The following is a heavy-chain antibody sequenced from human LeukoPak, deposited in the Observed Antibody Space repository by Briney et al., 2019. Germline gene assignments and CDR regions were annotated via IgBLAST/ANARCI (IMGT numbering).Heavy chain of an antibody. J-gene: IGHJ4*02. CDR2: INHSGST. CDR1: GGSFSGYY. D-gene: IGHD4-17*01. V-gene: IGHV4-34*09. Sequence: SETLSLTCAVYGGSFSGYYWSWIRQPPGKGLEWIGEINHSGSTYYNPSLKSRVTISVDTSKNQFSLKLSSVTAADTAVYYCARVSSGRTVYFDYWGQGTLVTVSS. CDR3: ARVSSGRTVYFDY.